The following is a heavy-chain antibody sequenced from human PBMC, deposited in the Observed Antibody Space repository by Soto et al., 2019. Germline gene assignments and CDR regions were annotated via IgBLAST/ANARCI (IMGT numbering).Heavy chain of an antibody. Sequence: GGSLRLSCAASGFTFSNAWMSWVRQAPGKGLEWVGRIKSKTDGGTTDYAAPVKGRFTISRDDSKNTLYLQMNSLKTEDTAVYYCTTRDRYGFSAPKNWGQGTLVTVSS. CDR3: TTRDRYGFSAPKN. J-gene: IGHJ4*02. CDR1: GFTFSNAW. D-gene: IGHD5-18*01. CDR2: IKSKTDGGTT. V-gene: IGHV3-15*01.